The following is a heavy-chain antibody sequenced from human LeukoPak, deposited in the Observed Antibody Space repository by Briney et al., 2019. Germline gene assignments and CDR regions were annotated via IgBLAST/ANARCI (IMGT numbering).Heavy chain of an antibody. J-gene: IGHJ4*02. V-gene: IGHV1-2*02. CDR2: LNPNSGDT. Sequence: ASLKVSCKASGYTFTDYYMHWVRQAPGQGLEWMGWLNPNSGDTNYAQKIQGRVSMTRDSSISTAYMDLSDLRSDDTAVYSCARGRNIEMTTMSGGSDYWGQGTLVTVSS. CDR1: GYTFTDYY. D-gene: IGHD5-24*01. CDR3: ARGRNIEMTTMSGGSDY.